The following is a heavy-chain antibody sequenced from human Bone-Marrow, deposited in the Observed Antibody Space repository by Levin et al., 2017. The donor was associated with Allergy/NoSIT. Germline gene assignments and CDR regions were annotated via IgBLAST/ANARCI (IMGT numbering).Heavy chain of an antibody. CDR1: DDSISSSNW. CDR3: ARRNVLAPGEDWFDP. Sequence: ASETLSLTCGVSDDSISSSNWWTWVRQPPGTGLEWIGEIYHSGSTNYNPSLKSRVTISVEKSKNQFSLKLSSVTAADTAVYYCARRNVLAPGEDWFDPWGQGILVTVSS. CDR2: IYHSGST. J-gene: IGHJ5*02. D-gene: IGHD7-27*01. V-gene: IGHV4-4*02.